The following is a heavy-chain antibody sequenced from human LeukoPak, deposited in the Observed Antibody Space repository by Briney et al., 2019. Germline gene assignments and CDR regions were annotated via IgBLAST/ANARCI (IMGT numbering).Heavy chain of an antibody. CDR3: AQGSLRFLSGMDV. V-gene: IGHV1-69*04. D-gene: IGHD3-3*01. J-gene: IGHJ6*02. CDR1: GGTFSSYA. CDR2: IIPIFGIA. Sequence: SVNVSCKASGGTFSSYAISWVRQAPGQGLEWMGRIIPIFGIANYAQKFQGRVTITADKSTSTAYMELSSLRAEDTAVYYCAQGSLRFLSGMDVWGQGTTVTVSS.